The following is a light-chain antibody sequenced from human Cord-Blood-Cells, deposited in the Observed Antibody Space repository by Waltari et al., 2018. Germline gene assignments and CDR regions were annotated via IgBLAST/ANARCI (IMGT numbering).Light chain of an antibody. V-gene: IGLV2-14*01. CDR3: SSYTSSSTLV. CDR2: DVS. Sequence: QSALTQPASVSGSPGQSITISCTGTSSDVGGYNYVSWYQQHPGKAPKLMIYDVSNRPSGGSNRFSDSKSGNTASLTISVLQAEDEADYYCSSYTSSSTLVFGGGTKLTVL. CDR1: SSDVGGYNY. J-gene: IGLJ2*01.